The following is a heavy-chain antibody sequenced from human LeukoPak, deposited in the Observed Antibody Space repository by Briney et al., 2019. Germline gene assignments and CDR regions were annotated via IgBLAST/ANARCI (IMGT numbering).Heavy chain of an antibody. CDR3: ASGLDSSGYYYPGY. Sequence: GGPLRLSCAASGFTFSSYAMSWVRQAPGKGLEWVSAISGSGGSTYYADSVKGRFTISRDNSKNTLYLQMNSLRAEDTAVYYCASGLDSSGYYYPGYWGQGTLVTVSS. V-gene: IGHV3-23*01. CDR2: ISGSGGST. CDR1: GFTFSSYA. J-gene: IGHJ4*02. D-gene: IGHD3-22*01.